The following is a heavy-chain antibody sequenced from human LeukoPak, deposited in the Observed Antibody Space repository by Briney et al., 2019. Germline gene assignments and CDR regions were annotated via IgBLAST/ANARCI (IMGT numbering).Heavy chain of an antibody. CDR2: INHSGST. V-gene: IGHV4-34*01. J-gene: IGHJ4*02. CDR1: GGSFSGYY. CDR3: ARGTLGYCSGGSCHKYYFDY. Sequence: SETLSLTCAVYGGSFSGYYWSWIRRPPGKGLEWIGEINHSGSTNYNPSLKSRVTISVDTSKNQFSLKLSSVTAADTAVYYCARGTLGYCSGGSCHKYYFDYWGQGTLVTVSS. D-gene: IGHD2-15*01.